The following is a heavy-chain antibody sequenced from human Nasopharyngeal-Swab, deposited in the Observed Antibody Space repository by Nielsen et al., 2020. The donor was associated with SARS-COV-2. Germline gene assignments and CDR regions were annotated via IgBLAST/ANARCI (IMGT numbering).Heavy chain of an antibody. CDR1: GFTFSSYA. Sequence: GGSLRLSCAASGFTFSSYAMSWVRQAPGKGLEWVSVIYNGGSSTYYADSVKGRFTISRDNSKNTLYLQMNSLRAEDTAVYYCAKEGVYGDYGDYWGQGTLVTVSS. D-gene: IGHD4-17*01. CDR3: AKEGVYGDYGDY. J-gene: IGHJ4*02. V-gene: IGHV3-23*03. CDR2: IYNGGSST.